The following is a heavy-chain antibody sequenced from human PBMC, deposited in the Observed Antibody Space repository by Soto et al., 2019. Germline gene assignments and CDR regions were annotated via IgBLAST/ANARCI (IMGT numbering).Heavy chain of an antibody. Sequence: EVQLVESGGGLVQPGGSLRLSCAASGFTSSSYWMSWVRQVPGRGLEWVANITQDGSEKYYVDSVRGRFTISRDNAKNSLYLQMNTLRAEDTAVYYCASAPNWNYGYWGQGTLVTVSS. D-gene: IGHD1-7*01. CDR2: ITQDGSEK. CDR3: ASAPNWNYGY. CDR1: GFTSSSYW. J-gene: IGHJ4*02. V-gene: IGHV3-7*01.